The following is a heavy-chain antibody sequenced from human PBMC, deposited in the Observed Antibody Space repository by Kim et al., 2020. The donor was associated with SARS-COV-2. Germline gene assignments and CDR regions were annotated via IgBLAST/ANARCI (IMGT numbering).Heavy chain of an antibody. J-gene: IGHJ4*02. CDR2: IYYSGST. CDR3: AREAIVVVPAAIPQLEFLEWLFDY. Sequence: SETLSLTCTVSGGSISSGGYYWSWIRQHPGKGLEWIGYIYYSGSTYYNPSLKSRVTISVDTSKNQFSLKLSSVTAADTAVYYCAREAIVVVPAAIPQLEFLEWLFDYWGQGTLVTVSS. V-gene: IGHV4-31*03. D-gene: IGHD2-2*01. CDR1: GGSISSGGYY.